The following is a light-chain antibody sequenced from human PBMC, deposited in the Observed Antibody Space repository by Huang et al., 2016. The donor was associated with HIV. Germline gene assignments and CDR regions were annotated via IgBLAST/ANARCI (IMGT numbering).Light chain of an antibody. V-gene: IGKV3-20*01. J-gene: IGKJ2*01. CDR2: GAS. CDR1: QSVTNSY. CDR3: QQYGMSPRT. Sequence: EIVLTQSPGTLSLSPGERATLSCRASQSVTNSYLAWYQQKPGQPPRLLMYGASSRATGIPDRFSGSGSGTDFTLTISRLEPEDFAVYYCQQYGMSPRTFGQGTKLEIK.